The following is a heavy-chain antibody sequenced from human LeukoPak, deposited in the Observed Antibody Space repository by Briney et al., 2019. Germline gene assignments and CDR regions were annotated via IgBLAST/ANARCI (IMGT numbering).Heavy chain of an antibody. V-gene: IGHV4-59*08. CDR1: GASISSYY. J-gene: IGHJ4*02. D-gene: IGHD5-18*01. Sequence: SETLSLTCSVSGASISSYYWSWIRQPPGKGLEWIGYIYYSGSTNYNPSLKSRVTISVDTSKNQFSLKLSSVTAADTAVYYCARRAPYSYEWSTLDYWGQGTLVTVSS. CDR2: IYYSGST. CDR3: ARRAPYSYEWSTLDY.